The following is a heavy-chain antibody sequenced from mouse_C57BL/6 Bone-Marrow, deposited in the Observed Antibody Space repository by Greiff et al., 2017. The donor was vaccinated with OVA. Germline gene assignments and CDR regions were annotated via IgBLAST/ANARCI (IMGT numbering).Heavy chain of an antibody. CDR1: GYAFSSYW. Sequence: QVQLQQSGAELVKPGASVKISCKASGYAFSSYWMNWVKQRPGKGLEWIGQIYPGDGDTNYNGKFKGKATLTADKSSSTAYMQLSSLTSEDSAVYFCARSHYDYDRYFDVWGTGTTVTVSS. V-gene: IGHV1-80*01. J-gene: IGHJ1*03. CDR2: IYPGDGDT. CDR3: ARSHYDYDRYFDV. D-gene: IGHD2-4*01.